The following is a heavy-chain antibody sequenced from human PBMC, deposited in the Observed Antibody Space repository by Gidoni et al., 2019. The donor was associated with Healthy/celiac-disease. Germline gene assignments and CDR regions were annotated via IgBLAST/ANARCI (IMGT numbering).Heavy chain of an antibody. Sequence: EVQLLESGGGLVQPGGSLRLSCAAAGFTFSSYAMSWVRQAPGKGLEWVSAISGSGGSTYYADSVKGRFTSSRDNSKNTLYLQMNSLRAEDTAVYYCARIPVAALGYFDYWGQGTLVTVSS. CDR3: ARIPVAALGYFDY. D-gene: IGHD2-15*01. V-gene: IGHV3-23*01. CDR2: ISGSGGST. J-gene: IGHJ4*02. CDR1: GFTFSSYA.